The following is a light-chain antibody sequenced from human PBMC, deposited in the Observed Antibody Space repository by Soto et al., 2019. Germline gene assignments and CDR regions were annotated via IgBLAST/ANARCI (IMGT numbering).Light chain of an antibody. J-gene: IGKJ1*01. CDR1: QSVSASY. CDR2: DAS. V-gene: IGKV3-20*01. CDR3: QQYGSSPWT. Sequence: EIVLTQSPGTLSLSPGERATLSCRASQSVSASYLAWYQQKPGQPPRLLIYDASSRATGIPDRFSGSGSGTDFTLTISRLEPEDFAVYYCQQYGSSPWTVGQGTKVEIK.